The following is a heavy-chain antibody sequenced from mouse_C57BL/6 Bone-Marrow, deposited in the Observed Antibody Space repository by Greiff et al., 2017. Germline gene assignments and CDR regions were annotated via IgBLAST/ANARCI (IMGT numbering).Heavy chain of an antibody. V-gene: IGHV1-63*01. J-gene: IGHJ4*01. CDR3: ARLGHYAMDY. D-gene: IGHD4-1*01. CDR2: IYPGGGYT. Sequence: VQLRQSGAELVRPGTSVKMSCKASGYTFTNYWIGWAKQRPGHGLEWIGDIYPGGGYTNYNEKFKGKATLTADKSSSTAYMQFSSLTSEDSAIYYCARLGHYAMDYWGQGTSVTVSS. CDR1: GYTFTNYW.